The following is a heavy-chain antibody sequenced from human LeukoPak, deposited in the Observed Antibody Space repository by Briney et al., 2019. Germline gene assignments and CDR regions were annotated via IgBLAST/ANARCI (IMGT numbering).Heavy chain of an antibody. Sequence: TSGGSLRLSCAASGFNVSRNYMSWVRQAPGKGLEWVGRIKSKTDGATTDYAAPVKGRYTISRDDSKNTLYLQMNSLKTEDTAVYYCTTDSFVGATFRCWGQGTLVTVSS. CDR3: TTDSFVGATFRC. V-gene: IGHV3-15*01. CDR1: GFNVSRNY. J-gene: IGHJ4*02. CDR2: IKSKTDGATT. D-gene: IGHD1-26*01.